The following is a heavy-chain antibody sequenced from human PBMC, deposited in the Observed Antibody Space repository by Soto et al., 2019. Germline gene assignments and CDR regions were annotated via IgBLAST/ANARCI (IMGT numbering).Heavy chain of an antibody. CDR3: ARAEYTSAWYFMGIDY. J-gene: IGHJ4*02. Sequence: QVQLVESGGGVVQPGKSLRLSCAASGFTLSSFAMHWVRQAPGKGLEWVAVTSSDGSKKYYADSVKGRFTISRDNSKNTLYLQMNSLRADATAVFYCARAEYTSAWYFMGIDYWGQGTLVTVSS. CDR2: TSSDGSKK. CDR1: GFTLSSFA. D-gene: IGHD6-19*01. V-gene: IGHV3-30*04.